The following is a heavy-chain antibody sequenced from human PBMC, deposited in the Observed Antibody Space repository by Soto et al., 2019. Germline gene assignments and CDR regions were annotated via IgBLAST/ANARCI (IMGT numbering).Heavy chain of an antibody. J-gene: IGHJ4*02. CDR3: AQTVARY. V-gene: IGHV3-48*02. CDR2: ISTSSSTI. D-gene: IGHD4-4*01. CDR1: GFTFSSYN. Sequence: EVRLVESGGGLVQPGGSLRLSCAASGFTFSSYNMNWVRQAPGKGLEWVSYISTSSSTIHYADSVQGRFTISRDNAKNSLYLQMHSLRDEDTAVYFCAQTVARYWGQGTLVTVSS.